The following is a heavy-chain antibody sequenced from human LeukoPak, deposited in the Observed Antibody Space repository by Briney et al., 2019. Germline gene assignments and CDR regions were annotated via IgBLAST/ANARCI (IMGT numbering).Heavy chain of an antibody. D-gene: IGHD3-22*01. CDR1: GFTFSSYS. J-gene: IGHJ3*02. Sequence: GGSLRLSCAASGFTFSSYSMNWVRQAPGKGLEWVSSIGSSSSYIYYADSVKGRFTISRDNAKNSLYLQMNSLRAEDTAVYYCARVGNYYHDSSGVGAFDIWGQGTMVTVSS. CDR2: IGSSSSYI. CDR3: ARVGNYYHDSSGVGAFDI. V-gene: IGHV3-21*01.